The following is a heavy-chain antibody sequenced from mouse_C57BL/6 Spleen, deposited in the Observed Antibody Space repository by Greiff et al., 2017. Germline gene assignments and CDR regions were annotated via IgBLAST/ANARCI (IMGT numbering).Heavy chain of an antibody. J-gene: IGHJ4*01. V-gene: IGHV1-80*01. CDR2: IYPGDGDT. CDR1: GYAFSSYW. D-gene: IGHD2-10*02. CDR3: ATEYGIFYAMDY. Sequence: LQESGAELVKPGASVKISCKASGYAFSSYWMNWVKQRPGKGLEWIGQIYPGDGDTNYNGKFKGKATLTADKSSSTAYLQLSSLTSEDSAVYFCATEYGIFYAMDYWGQGTSVTVSS.